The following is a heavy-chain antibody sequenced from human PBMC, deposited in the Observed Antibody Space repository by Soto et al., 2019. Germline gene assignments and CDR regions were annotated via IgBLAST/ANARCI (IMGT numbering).Heavy chain of an antibody. D-gene: IGHD3-10*01. J-gene: IGHJ3*02. CDR1: SGSISSSNW. CDR2: IYHSGST. V-gene: IGHV4-4*02. CDR3: ARGGRLLWFGELLSDAFDI. Sequence: SETLSLTCAVSSGSISSSNWWSWVRQPPGKGLEWIGEIYHSGSTNYNPSLKSRVTISVDKSKNQFYLKLSSVTAADTAVYYCARGGRLLWFGELLSDAFDIWGQGTMVTVS.